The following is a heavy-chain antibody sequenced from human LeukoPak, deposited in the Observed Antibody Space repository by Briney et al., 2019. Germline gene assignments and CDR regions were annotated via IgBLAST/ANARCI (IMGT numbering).Heavy chain of an antibody. CDR1: GGSISSYY. D-gene: IGHD5-12*01. V-gene: IGHV4-59*01. CDR3: ARGVDIVTY. Sequence: SETLSLTCTVSGGSISSYYWSWIRQPPVKGLEWIGYIYYSGSTNYNPSPKSRVTISVDTSKNQFSLKLSSVTAADTAVYYCARGVDIVTYWGQGTLVTVSS. J-gene: IGHJ4*02. CDR2: IYYSGST.